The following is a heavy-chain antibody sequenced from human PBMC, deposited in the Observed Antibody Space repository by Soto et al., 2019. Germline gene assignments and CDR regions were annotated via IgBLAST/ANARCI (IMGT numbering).Heavy chain of an antibody. Sequence: PSETLSLTCTVSGGSISSSSHYWGWIRQPPGKGLEWIGTMSYSGSTYYNPSLKSRVTISVDTSKTQLSLKLSSVTAADTAVYYCANSGSYFSFDYWGQGTLVPVSS. D-gene: IGHD1-26*01. J-gene: IGHJ4*02. V-gene: IGHV4-39*01. CDR3: ANSGSYFSFDY. CDR2: MSYSGST. CDR1: GGSISSSSHY.